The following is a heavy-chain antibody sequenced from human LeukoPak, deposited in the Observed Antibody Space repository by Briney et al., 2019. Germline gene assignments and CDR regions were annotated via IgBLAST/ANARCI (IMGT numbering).Heavy chain of an antibody. CDR2: INPNSGGT. D-gene: IGHD3-10*01. V-gene: IGHV1-2*02. J-gene: IGHJ5*02. Sequence: ASVKVSCKASGYTLTGYYMHWVRQARGQGLEWMGLINPNSGGTNYAQKFQGRVTMTRDTSISTAYMELSRLRSDDTAVYYCARDRDYYGSGSLGWFDPWGQGTLVTVSS. CDR1: GYTLTGYY. CDR3: ARDRDYYGSGSLGWFDP.